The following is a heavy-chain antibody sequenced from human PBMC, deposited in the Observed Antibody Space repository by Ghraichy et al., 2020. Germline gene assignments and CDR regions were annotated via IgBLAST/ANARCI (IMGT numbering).Heavy chain of an antibody. V-gene: IGHV3-7*01. Sequence: GGSLRLSCAVSGFTFTRDWMSWVRQAPGKGLEWVANIRDDGGEKYYAESVRGRFTISRDNVQNLVFLQMDSPRVEDSAMYYCARDTNDYDWGSVRPTFEFNWFDPWGQGTLVTVS. CDR1: GFTFTRDW. CDR3: ARDTNDYDWGSVRPTFEFNWFDP. D-gene: IGHD3-16*01. J-gene: IGHJ5*02. CDR2: IRDDGGEK.